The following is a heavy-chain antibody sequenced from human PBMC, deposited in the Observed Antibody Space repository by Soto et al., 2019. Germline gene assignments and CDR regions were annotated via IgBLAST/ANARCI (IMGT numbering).Heavy chain of an antibody. D-gene: IGHD2-2*01. CDR1: GVTFDDYA. CDR3: ASLYCSSTSCYAPFDP. J-gene: IGHJ5*02. V-gene: IGHV3-9*01. CDR2: ISWNSGSI. Sequence: PGGSLRLSCAASGVTFDDYAMHWVRQAPGKGLEWVSGISWNSGSIGYADSVKGRFTISRDNAKNSLHLQMNSLRAEDTALYYCASLYCSSTSCYAPFDPWGQGTLVTVSS.